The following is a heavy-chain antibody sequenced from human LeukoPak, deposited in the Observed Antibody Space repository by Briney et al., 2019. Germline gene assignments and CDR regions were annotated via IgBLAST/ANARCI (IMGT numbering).Heavy chain of an antibody. CDR2: INHSGST. Sequence: SETLSLTCAVYGGSFSGYYWGWIRQPPGKGLEWIGEINHSGSTNYNPSLKSRVTISVDTSKNQFSLKLSSVTAADTAVYYCARATARRGLYIDYWGQGTLVTVSS. CDR3: ARATARRGLYIDY. D-gene: IGHD3-10*01. J-gene: IGHJ4*02. V-gene: IGHV4-34*01. CDR1: GGSFSGYY.